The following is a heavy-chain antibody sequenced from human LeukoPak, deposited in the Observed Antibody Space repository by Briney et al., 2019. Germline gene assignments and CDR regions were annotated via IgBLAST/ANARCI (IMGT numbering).Heavy chain of an antibody. CDR1: GFSVSSTY. J-gene: IGHJ5*02. Sequence: GGSLRLSCAASGFSVSSTYMSWVRQAPGKGLEWVSLIYTSGSTFYADSVMGRFTISRDNSKNTLFLQMNSLRAEDSAVYYCTRDRAGTQSWVEFDLWGQGALVTVSS. CDR3: TRDRAGTQSWVEFDL. D-gene: IGHD3-10*01. V-gene: IGHV3-66*03. CDR2: IYTSGST.